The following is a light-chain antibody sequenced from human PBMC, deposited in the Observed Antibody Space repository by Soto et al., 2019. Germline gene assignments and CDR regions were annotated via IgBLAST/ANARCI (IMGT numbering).Light chain of an antibody. CDR2: GAS. Sequence: EIVLTQSPGTLSLSLGERATLSCRASQSVSSTYLAWYQQKLGQAPRLLIYGASTRAPGIPDRFSGSGSGTDFILSISRLEPEDFAVYYCQQYGSSPYTFGQGTTLEIK. V-gene: IGKV3-20*01. CDR1: QSVSSTY. J-gene: IGKJ2*01. CDR3: QQYGSSPYT.